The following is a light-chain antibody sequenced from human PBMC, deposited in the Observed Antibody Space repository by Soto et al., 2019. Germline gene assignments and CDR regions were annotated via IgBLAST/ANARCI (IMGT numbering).Light chain of an antibody. CDR1: QSLVYSDGNTY. CDR3: MQGAQWPPA. V-gene: IGKV2-30*01. Sequence: DVVMTQSPLSLPVTLGQPASISCRSSQSLVYSDGNTYLHWFQQRPGQSPRRLIYKVSNRDSGVPDRFSGSGSGTDFTLKISGVEAEDVGVYYCMQGAQWPPAFGQGTKLEIK. CDR2: KVS. J-gene: IGKJ2*01.